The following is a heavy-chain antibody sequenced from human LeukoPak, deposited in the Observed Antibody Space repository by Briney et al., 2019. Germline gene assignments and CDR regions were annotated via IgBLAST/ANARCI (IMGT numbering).Heavy chain of an antibody. CDR2: MNPNNGYT. J-gene: IGHJ4*02. CDR1: GYTSSSYD. Sequence: ASVKVSCKASGYTSSSYDFNWVRQATGQGLEWMGWMNPNNGYTGFAQKFQGRVTMTRDASIATTYMEVSSLRSDDTAVYYCATLGAYCASTSCYGRFDHWGQGTLVIVSS. D-gene: IGHD2-2*01. CDR3: ATLGAYCASTSCYGRFDH. V-gene: IGHV1-8*01.